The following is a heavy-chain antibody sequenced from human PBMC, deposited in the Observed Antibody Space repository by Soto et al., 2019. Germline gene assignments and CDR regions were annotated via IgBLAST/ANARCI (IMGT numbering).Heavy chain of an antibody. Sequence: QVQLQQSGPGLVKPSQTLTLTCTVPDDSITGSGYFWTWIRQLPGKGLEWLGATYYSGNTFYNPALTGRGTTSLDPSRRRVSLRLASVTAADTAIYICARGGSGPYHVWGQGTLVSVSS. V-gene: IGHV4-31*02. CDR3: ARGGSGPYHV. J-gene: IGHJ4*02. CDR2: TYYSGNT. D-gene: IGHD3-10*01. CDR1: DDSITGSGYF.